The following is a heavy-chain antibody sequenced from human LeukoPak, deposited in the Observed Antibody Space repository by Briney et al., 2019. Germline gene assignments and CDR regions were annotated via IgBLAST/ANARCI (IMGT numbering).Heavy chain of an antibody. Sequence: SVKVSCKASGGTFSSYAISWVRQAPGQGLEWMGRIIPILGIANYAQKFQGRVTITADKSTSTAYMELSSLRSEDTAVYYCARQAGYCSSTSCYETDPFDYWGQGALVTVSS. V-gene: IGHV1-69*04. J-gene: IGHJ4*02. CDR3: ARQAGYCSSTSCYETDPFDY. CDR1: GGTFSSYA. D-gene: IGHD2-2*01. CDR2: IIPILGIA.